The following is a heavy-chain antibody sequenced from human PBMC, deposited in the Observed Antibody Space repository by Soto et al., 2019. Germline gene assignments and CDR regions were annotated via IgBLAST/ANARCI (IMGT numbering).Heavy chain of an antibody. V-gene: IGHV1-69*01. J-gene: IGHJ6*02. Sequence: ASVKVCCKASGGTFSSYAISWARKAPGQGLEWMGGIIPIFGTANYAQKFQGRVTITADESTSTAYMELSSLRSEDRAVYYCARGNDYYDSSGYYYLDYYYYGMDVWGQGTTVTVSS. CDR3: ARGNDYYDSSGYYYLDYYYYGMDV. CDR1: GGTFSSYA. D-gene: IGHD3-22*01. CDR2: IIPIFGTA.